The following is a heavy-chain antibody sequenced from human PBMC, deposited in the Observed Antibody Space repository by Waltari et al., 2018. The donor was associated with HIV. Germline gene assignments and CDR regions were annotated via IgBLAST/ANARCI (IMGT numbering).Heavy chain of an antibody. CDR3: AKGGYYGSGSYHDY. CDR2: ISKDGTNK. Sequence: QVQLVESGGGVVQPGRSLRLSCAASGFTFSSNGMHWVRQAPGKGLEWVAVISKDGTNKYYADSVKGRFTISRDNSKNTLYLQMNSLRAEDTAVYYCAKGGYYGSGSYHDYWGQGTLVTVSS. J-gene: IGHJ4*02. D-gene: IGHD3-10*01. CDR1: GFTFSSNG. V-gene: IGHV3-30*18.